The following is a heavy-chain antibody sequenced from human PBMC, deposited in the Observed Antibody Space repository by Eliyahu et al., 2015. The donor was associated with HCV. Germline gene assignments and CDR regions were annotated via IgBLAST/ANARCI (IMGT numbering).Heavy chain of an antibody. V-gene: IGHV4-39*01. CDR2: IYYSGST. Sequence: QLQLQESGPGLVKPSETLSLTCTVSGGSISSSSYYWGWIRQPPGKGLEWIGSIYYSGSTYYNPSLKSRVTISVDTSKNQFSLKLNSVTAADTAVYYCARPRRSPYGDLIDYWGQGTLVTVSS. CDR3: ARPRRSPYGDLIDY. J-gene: IGHJ4*02. CDR1: GGSISSSSYY. D-gene: IGHD4-17*01.